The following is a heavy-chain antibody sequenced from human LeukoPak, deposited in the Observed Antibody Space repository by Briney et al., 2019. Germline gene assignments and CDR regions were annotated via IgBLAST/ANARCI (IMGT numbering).Heavy chain of an antibody. D-gene: IGHD3-10*01. CDR1: NYTFTNFG. V-gene: IGHV1-18*01. J-gene: IGHJ4*02. CDR3: ASTNYYGSGSSLY. CDR2: IRANNGKT. Sequence: ASVKVSCKAFNYTFTNFGISWVRQAPGQGLEWMGGIRANNGKTNYAQNLQGRVTMTTDTSTNIAYMELRSLRSDDTALYFCASTNYYGSGSSLYWGQGTLVTVSS.